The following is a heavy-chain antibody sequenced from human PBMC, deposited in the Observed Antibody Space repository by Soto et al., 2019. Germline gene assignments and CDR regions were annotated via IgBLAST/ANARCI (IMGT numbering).Heavy chain of an antibody. CDR3: AILDSSNWYTGYYFDY. J-gene: IGHJ4*02. D-gene: IGHD6-13*01. CDR1: GYTFTGFY. Sequence: ASVKVSCKASGYTFTGFYLHWLRQAPGQGLEWMGWFNPNSGGSTYGQKFQGRVTISRDNSKNTLFLQMNSLRAEDTAVYYCAILDSSNWYTGYYFDYWGQGTLVTVSS. CDR2: FNPNSGGS. V-gene: IGHV1-2*02.